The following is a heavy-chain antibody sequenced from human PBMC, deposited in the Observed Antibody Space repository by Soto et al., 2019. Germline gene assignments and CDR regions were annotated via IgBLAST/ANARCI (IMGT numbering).Heavy chain of an antibody. CDR2: IWYAGSNK. J-gene: IGHJ4*02. CDR3: ARDKDCTRTNCYRHYFDH. D-gene: IGHD2-2*01. CDR1: GFTFSSYD. V-gene: IGHV3-33*01. Sequence: GGSLRLSCAASGFTFSSYDMHWVRQAPGKGLEWVALIWYAGSNKYYADSVKGRFTISRDNFKNTLYLQMDSLRAEDTAVYYCARDKDCTRTNCYRHYFDHWGQGTLVTVSS.